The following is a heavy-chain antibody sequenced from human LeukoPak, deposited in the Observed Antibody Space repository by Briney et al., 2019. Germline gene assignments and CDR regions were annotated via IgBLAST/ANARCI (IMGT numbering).Heavy chain of an antibody. CDR1: GYTFTGYY. CDR2: INPNSGGT. CDR3: ARAGGSSWYPDFDY. J-gene: IGHJ4*02. D-gene: IGHD6-13*01. Sequence: ASVKVSCKASGYTFTGYYIHWVRQAPGQGLEWMGWINPNSGGTNYAQKFQGRVTMTRDTSISTAYMELSRLTSDDTAVYYCARAGGSSWYPDFDYWGQGTLVTVSS. V-gene: IGHV1-2*02.